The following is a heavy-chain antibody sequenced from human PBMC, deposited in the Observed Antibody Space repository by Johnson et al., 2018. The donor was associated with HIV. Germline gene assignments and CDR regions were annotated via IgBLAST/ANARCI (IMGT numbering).Heavy chain of an antibody. Sequence: QVQLVESGGGLIQPGGSLRLSCAASGFTVSSNYMSWIRQAPGKGLEWVSYISSSGSTIYYPDSVKGRFTISRDNSKNTLYLQMNSLRAEDTAVYYCAKVGGTTILRDAFDIWGQGTMVTVSS. J-gene: IGHJ3*02. V-gene: IGHV3-11*04. D-gene: IGHD1-1*01. CDR2: ISSSGSTI. CDR3: AKVGGTTILRDAFDI. CDR1: GFTVSSNY.